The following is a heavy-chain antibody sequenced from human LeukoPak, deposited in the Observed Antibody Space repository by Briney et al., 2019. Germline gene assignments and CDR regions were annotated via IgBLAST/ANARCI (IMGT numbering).Heavy chain of an antibody. CDR3: ARGHSSGNSYDAFDM. V-gene: IGHV3-33*01. CDR2: ILFDGSNK. D-gene: IGHD4-23*01. J-gene: IGHJ3*02. CDR1: GFTFSTYA. Sequence: GRSLRLSCAASGFTFSTYAMHWVRQAPGKGLEWVAVILFDGSNKYYADSVKGRFTISRDTSKNTLYLQMDSLRAEDTAVYFCARGHSSGNSYDAFDMWGQGTKVTGSS.